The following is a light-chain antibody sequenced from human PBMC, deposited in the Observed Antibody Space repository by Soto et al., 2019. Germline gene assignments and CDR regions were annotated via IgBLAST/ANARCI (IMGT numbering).Light chain of an antibody. CDR3: QQYGSSYT. CDR2: YAS. Sequence: EIVLTQSPDTLSLSPGERATLSCRASQRVTNTNSAWYQQKPGQAPRLLIYYASSRATGIPDRFSGSGSVTDFTLTISRLEPEDFAVYFCQQYGSSYTFGQGTKLEIK. CDR1: QRVTNTN. J-gene: IGKJ2*01. V-gene: IGKV3-20*01.